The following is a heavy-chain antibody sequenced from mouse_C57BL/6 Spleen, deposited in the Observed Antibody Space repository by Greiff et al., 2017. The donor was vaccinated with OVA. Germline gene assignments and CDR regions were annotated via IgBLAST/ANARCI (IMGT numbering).Heavy chain of an antibody. CDR3: ARLVTGFDY. CDR1: GYTFTSYG. J-gene: IGHJ2*01. CDR2: IYPRSGNT. D-gene: IGHD2-1*01. Sequence: VQVVESGAELARPGASVKLSCKASGYTFTSYGISWVKQRTGQGLEWIGEIYPRSGNTYYNEKFKGKATLTADKSSSTAYMELRSLTSEDSAVYFCARLVTGFDYWGQGTTLTVSS. V-gene: IGHV1-81*01.